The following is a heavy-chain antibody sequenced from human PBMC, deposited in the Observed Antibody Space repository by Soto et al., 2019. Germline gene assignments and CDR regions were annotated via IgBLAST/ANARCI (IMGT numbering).Heavy chain of an antibody. V-gene: IGHV3-66*01. J-gene: IGHJ4*02. CDR3: ASGPNSSSWIPQFDY. Sequence: GGSLRLSCAASGFTVSSNYMSWVRQAPGKGLEWVSVIYSGGSTYYADSVKGRFTISRDNSKNTLYLQMNSLRAEDTAVYYCASGPNSSSWIPQFDYWGKGTLVTVSS. D-gene: IGHD6-13*01. CDR2: IYSGGST. CDR1: GFTVSSNY.